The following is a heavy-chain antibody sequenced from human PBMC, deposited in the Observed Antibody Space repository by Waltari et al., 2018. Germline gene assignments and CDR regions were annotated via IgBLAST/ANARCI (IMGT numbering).Heavy chain of an antibody. D-gene: IGHD3-3*01. CDR1: GFNLHNYI. V-gene: IGHV3-21*02. CDR3: AKDGDYWSGFQYYYYMDV. CDR2: ISSTNSI. Sequence: EVQLVESGGGLVMPGGSLRLSCAASGFNLHNYIMNWVRLAPGKGLEWVSSISSTNSIYYADSVKGRFTISRDNAKNSLFLQLNSLGAEDTAVYYCAKDGDYWSGFQYYYYMDVWGKGTTVTVSS. J-gene: IGHJ6*03.